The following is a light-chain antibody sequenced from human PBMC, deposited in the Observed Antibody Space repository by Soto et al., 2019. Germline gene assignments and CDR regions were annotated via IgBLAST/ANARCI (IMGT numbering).Light chain of an antibody. J-gene: IGLJ1*01. CDR3: GTWDSSLSAGGV. Sequence: PGQKVTISCSGSSSNIGNNYVSWYQQLPGTAPKLLIYENNKRPSGIPDRFSGSKSGTSATLGITGLQTGDEADYYCGTWDSSLSAGGVFGTGTKVTVL. V-gene: IGLV1-51*02. CDR1: SSNIGNNY. CDR2: ENN.